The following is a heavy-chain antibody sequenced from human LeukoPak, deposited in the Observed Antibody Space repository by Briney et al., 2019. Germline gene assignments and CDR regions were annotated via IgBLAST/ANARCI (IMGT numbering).Heavy chain of an antibody. J-gene: IGHJ5*02. CDR3: ARDLEGYSGSWFDP. V-gene: IGHV1-18*01. CDR2: ISAYNGNT. D-gene: IGHD5-12*01. Sequence: ATVKVSCKASGGTFSSYAISWVRQAPGQGLEWMGWISAYNGNTNYAQKLQGRVTMTTDTSTSTAYMELRSLRSDDTAVYYCARDLEGYSGSWFDPWGQGTLVTVSS. CDR1: GGTFSSYA.